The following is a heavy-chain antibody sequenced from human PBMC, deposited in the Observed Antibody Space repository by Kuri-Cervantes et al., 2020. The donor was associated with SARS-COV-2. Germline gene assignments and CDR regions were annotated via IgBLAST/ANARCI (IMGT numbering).Heavy chain of an antibody. CDR2: INHSGST. V-gene: IGHV4-34*01. Sequence: SQTLSLTCAVYGGSFSGYYWSWIRQPPGKGLEWIGEINHSGSTNYNPSLKGRVTISVDTSKNQFSLKLSPVTAADTAVYYCARGPRYSSSWYQTLDYWGQGTLVTVSS. CDR3: ARGPRYSSSWYQTLDY. CDR1: GGSFSGYY. D-gene: IGHD6-13*01. J-gene: IGHJ4*02.